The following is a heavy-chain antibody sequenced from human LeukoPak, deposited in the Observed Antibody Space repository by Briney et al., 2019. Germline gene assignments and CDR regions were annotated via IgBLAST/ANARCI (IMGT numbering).Heavy chain of an antibody. CDR1: GGSISSSSYY. CDR2: IYYSGST. V-gene: IGHV4-39*01. CDR3: ARLGYSGYDPLGYYYYGMDV. Sequence: SGTLSLTCTISGGSISSSSYYWGWIRQPPGKGLEWIGSIYYSGSTYYNPSLKSRVTISVDTSKNQFSLKLSSVTAADTAVYYCARLGYSGYDPLGYYYYGMDVWGQGTTVTVSS. D-gene: IGHD5-12*01. J-gene: IGHJ6*02.